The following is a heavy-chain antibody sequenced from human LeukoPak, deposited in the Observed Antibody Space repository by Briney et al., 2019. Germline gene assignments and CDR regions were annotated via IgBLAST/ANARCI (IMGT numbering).Heavy chain of an antibody. V-gene: IGHV1-2*02. Sequence: GASVKVSCKASGYTFTGYYMHWVRQAPGQGLEWMGWINPNSGGTNYAQKFQGRVTMTRDTSISTAYMELSRLRSDDTAVYYCARGRSSSSWYSSNDAFDIWGQGTMVTVSS. CDR3: ARGRSSSSWYSSNDAFDI. J-gene: IGHJ3*02. CDR2: INPNSGGT. D-gene: IGHD6-13*01. CDR1: GYTFTGYY.